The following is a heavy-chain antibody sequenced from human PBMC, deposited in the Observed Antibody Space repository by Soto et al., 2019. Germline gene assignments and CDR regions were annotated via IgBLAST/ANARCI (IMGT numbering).Heavy chain of an antibody. J-gene: IGHJ4*02. CDR3: ARGRSGKYGYFDY. CDR2: IKSDGTT. Sequence: VQLVESGGGLVQVGGSLRLTCVASEFTFKSDTMHWVRQVPGKGLVWVSRIKSDGTTYYVDSVKGRFTISRDNAKNTLYLEMNTLGAEDTAVYYCARGRSGKYGYFDYWGQGLLVTVSS. D-gene: IGHD1-26*01. V-gene: IGHV3-74*01. CDR1: EFTFKSDT.